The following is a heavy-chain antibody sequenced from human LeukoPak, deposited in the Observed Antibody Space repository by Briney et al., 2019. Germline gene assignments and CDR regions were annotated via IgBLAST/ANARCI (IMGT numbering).Heavy chain of an antibody. CDR1: GGSISSSSYY. CDR2: IYYSGST. J-gene: IGHJ6*03. D-gene: IGHD3-9*01. Sequence: PSETLSLTCTVSGGSISSSSYYWGWIRQPPGKGLEWIGSIYYSGSTYYNPSLKSRVTISVDTSKNQFSLKLSSVTAADTAVYYCARGVKDYDILTGYYAYYYMDVWDKGTTVTVSS. V-gene: IGHV4-39*07. CDR3: ARGVKDYDILTGYYAYYYMDV.